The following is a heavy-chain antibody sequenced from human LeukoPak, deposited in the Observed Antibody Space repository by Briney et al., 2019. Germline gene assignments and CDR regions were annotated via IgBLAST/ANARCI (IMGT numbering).Heavy chain of an antibody. Sequence: PGGSLRLSCAASGFTFSTYSMNWARQAPGKGGEWVSSICSSSSTIYYADSVKGRFTISRDNAKTSLYLQMNSLRVEDTAVYYCAKFSGLAGGYWGQGTLVTVSS. D-gene: IGHD3/OR15-3a*01. CDR2: ICSSSSTI. CDR1: GFTFSTYS. CDR3: AKFSGLAGGY. J-gene: IGHJ4*02. V-gene: IGHV3-48*04.